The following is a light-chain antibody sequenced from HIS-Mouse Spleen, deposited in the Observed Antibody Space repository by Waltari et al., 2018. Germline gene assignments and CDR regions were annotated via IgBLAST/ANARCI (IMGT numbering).Light chain of an antibody. J-gene: IGKJ3*01. CDR3: QQYYSTPFT. CDR2: WAS. V-gene: IGKV4-1*01. Sequence: DIVMTQSPDSLAVSLGERATINCKSRQSVLYSSNNKNYLAWYQQKPGQPPKLLIYWASTRESGVPDRFSGSGSGTDFTLTINSLQAEDVAVYYCQQYYSTPFTFGPGTKVDIK. CDR1: QSVLYSSNNKNY.